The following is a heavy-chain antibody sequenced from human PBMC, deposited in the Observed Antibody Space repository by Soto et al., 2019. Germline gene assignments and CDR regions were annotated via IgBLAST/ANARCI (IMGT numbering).Heavy chain of an antibody. V-gene: IGHV4-4*07. D-gene: IGHD1-26*01. Sequence: SETLSLTCRVSGGPMGSYYWNWIRQSAGKGLEWIGRMYTTRFTKYAPPLQRRVTLSVDTSKNQVDLHLRCVTAADTAVYYCARGESLGMDVWGPGTTVTVSS. CDR2: MYTTRFT. J-gene: IGHJ6*02. CDR1: GGPMGSYY. CDR3: ARGESLGMDV.